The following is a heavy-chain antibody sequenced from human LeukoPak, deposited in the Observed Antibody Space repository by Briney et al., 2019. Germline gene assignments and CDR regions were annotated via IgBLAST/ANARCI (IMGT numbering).Heavy chain of an antibody. J-gene: IGHJ5*02. CDR3: AGGAAGITIFGVAHRSWFDP. CDR2: ISSSGSTI. D-gene: IGHD3-3*01. Sequence: GGSLRLSCAASGFTFSDYYMSWIRQAPGKGLEWVSYISSSGSTIYYADFVKGRFTISRDNAKNSLYLQMNSLGAEDTAVYYCAGGAAGITIFGVAHRSWFDPWGQGTLVTVSS. V-gene: IGHV3-11*04. CDR1: GFTFSDYY.